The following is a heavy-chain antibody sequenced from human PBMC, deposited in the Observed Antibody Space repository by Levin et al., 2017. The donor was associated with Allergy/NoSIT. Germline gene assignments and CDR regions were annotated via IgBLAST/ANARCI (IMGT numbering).Heavy chain of an antibody. CDR3: ARRGTRDYYYYMDV. D-gene: IGHD1-1*01. CDR1: GYSFTSYW. Sequence: PGGSLRLSCQGSGYSFTSYWIGWVRQMPGKGLEWMGNIYPGDSDTRYSPSFQGQVTISADKSISTAYLQWSSLKASDTAIYYCARRGTRDYYYYMDVWGKATTFTVSS. V-gene: IGHV5-51*01. J-gene: IGHJ6*03. CDR2: IYPGDSDT.